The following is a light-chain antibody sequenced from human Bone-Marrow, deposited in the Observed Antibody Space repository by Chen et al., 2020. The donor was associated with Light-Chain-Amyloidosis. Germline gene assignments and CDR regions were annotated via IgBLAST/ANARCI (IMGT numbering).Light chain of an antibody. CDR3: QSADSSGTYEVI. CDR2: RDT. CDR1: DLPTKY. J-gene: IGLJ2*01. Sequence: SYELTQPPSVSGSPGQTARITCSGDDLPTKYAYWYQQKPGQAPVLGIHRDTERPSGISERFSGSSSGPTSTLTINGVQAEDEADYHCQSADSSGTYEVIFGGGTKLTVL. V-gene: IGLV3-25*03.